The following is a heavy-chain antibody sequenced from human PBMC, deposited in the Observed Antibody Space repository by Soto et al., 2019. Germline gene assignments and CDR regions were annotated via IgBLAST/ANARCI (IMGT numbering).Heavy chain of an antibody. V-gene: IGHV1-3*01. Sequence: ASVKVSCKASGYTFTSYAMHWVRQAPGQRLEWMGWINAGNGNTKYSQKFQGRVTITRDTSASTAYMELSSLRSEDTAVYCCAGERITMVRGFINNWFAPGGQGTLVTVSS. CDR3: AGERITMVRGFINNWFAP. D-gene: IGHD3-10*01. CDR1: GYTFTSYA. J-gene: IGHJ5*02. CDR2: INAGNGNT.